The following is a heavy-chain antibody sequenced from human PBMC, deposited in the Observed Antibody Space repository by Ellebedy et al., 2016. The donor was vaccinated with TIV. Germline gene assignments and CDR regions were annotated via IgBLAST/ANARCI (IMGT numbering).Heavy chain of an antibody. CDR3: ARDQGYSSSWLTD. V-gene: IGHV3-66*01. D-gene: IGHD6-13*01. CDR1: GFTVSTKY. J-gene: IGHJ4*02. CDR2: IHIDGTT. Sequence: GESLKISCAASGFTVSTKYMNWVRQAPGKGLEWVSVIHIDGTTDYADSVKGRFSISRDSSKNTVDLQMNSLRVEDTAVYYCARDQGYSSSWLTDWGQGTLVTVSS.